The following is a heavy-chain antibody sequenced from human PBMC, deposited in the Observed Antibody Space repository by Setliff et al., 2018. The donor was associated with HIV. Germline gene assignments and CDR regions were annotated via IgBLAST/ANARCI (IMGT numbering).Heavy chain of an antibody. D-gene: IGHD1-26*01. Sequence: SETLSLTCTVSGDSITSNDDYWGWIRQPPGKRLQWIGIVHYNGRAYYDPSLKSRVSISVDSSQTHFSLRLRSVTASDSAVYYCARYRSKLDWFAPWGQGALVTVSS. J-gene: IGHJ5*02. CDR1: GDSITSNDDY. V-gene: IGHV4-39*02. CDR3: ARYRSKLDWFAP. CDR2: VHYNGRA.